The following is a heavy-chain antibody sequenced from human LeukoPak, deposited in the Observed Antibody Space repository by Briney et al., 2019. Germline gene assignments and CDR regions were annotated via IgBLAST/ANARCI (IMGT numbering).Heavy chain of an antibody. CDR3: ARGSRFGVVERDAFDI. J-gene: IGHJ3*02. Sequence: GGSLRLSCAASGFTFSSYWMSLVRQAPGKALEWVANIKQDGSEKDYADSVKGRFTISRDNAKNSLYLQMNSLRAEDTAVYYCARGSRFGVVERDAFDIWGQGTMVTVSS. CDR1: GFTFSSYW. V-gene: IGHV3-7*01. CDR2: IKQDGSEK. D-gene: IGHD3-3*01.